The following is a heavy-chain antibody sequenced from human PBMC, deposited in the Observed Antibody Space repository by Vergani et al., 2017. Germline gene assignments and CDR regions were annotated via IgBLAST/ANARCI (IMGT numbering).Heavy chain of an antibody. CDR3: ARKLLGYCSSTSCPDNWFDP. J-gene: IGHJ5*02. CDR2: IYYSGST. CDR1: GGSISSGGYY. D-gene: IGHD2-2*01. V-gene: IGHV4-31*03. Sequence: QVQLQESGPGLVKPSQTLSLTCTVSGGSISSGGYYWSWIRQHPGKGLEWIGYIYYSGSTYYNPSLKSRVTISVETSKNQFSLKLSSVTAADTAVYYCARKLLGYCSSTSCPDNWFDPWGQGTLVTVSS.